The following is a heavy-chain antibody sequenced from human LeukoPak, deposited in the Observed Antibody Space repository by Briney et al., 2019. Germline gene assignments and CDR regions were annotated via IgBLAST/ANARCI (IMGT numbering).Heavy chain of an antibody. J-gene: IGHJ4*02. CDR2: IYTSGST. CDR3: ARGVISSWSYYFDY. D-gene: IGHD6-13*01. CDR1: GGSISSGSYY. V-gene: IGHV4-61*02. Sequence: PSQTLSLTCTVSGGSISSGSYYWSWIRQPAGKGLEWIGRIYTSGSTNYNPSFKSRVTISVDTSKNQFSLKLSSVTAADTAVYYCARGVISSWSYYFDYWGQGTLVTVSS.